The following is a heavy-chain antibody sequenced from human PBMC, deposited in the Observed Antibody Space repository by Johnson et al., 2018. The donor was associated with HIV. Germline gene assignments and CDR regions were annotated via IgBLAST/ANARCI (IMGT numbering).Heavy chain of an antibody. D-gene: IGHD6-13*01. CDR3: AIPTGAAAGAFDI. CDR2: IYTGGST. J-gene: IGHJ3*02. Sequence: VQLVESGGGLVKPGGSLRLSCAASGFTVSSNYMSWVRQAPGKGMEWISVIYTGGSTYYADSVKGRFTISRDNSKNTLYLQMNSLRAEDTAVYYCAIPTGAAAGAFDIWGQGTMVTVYS. V-gene: IGHV3-66*02. CDR1: GFTVSSNY.